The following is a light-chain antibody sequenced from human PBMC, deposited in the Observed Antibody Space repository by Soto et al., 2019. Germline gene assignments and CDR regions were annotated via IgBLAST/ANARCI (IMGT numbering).Light chain of an antibody. Sequence: EIVLTQSPGTLSLSPGERATLSCRASQSVSSSYLAWYQQKPGQAPRLLIYGASSRATGIPDRFSGSGSGTDFTLTISRLEPEHFAVYYCQQNGTSPATFGQGTKVDIK. CDR2: GAS. J-gene: IGKJ1*01. CDR3: QQNGTSPAT. CDR1: QSVSSSY. V-gene: IGKV3-20*01.